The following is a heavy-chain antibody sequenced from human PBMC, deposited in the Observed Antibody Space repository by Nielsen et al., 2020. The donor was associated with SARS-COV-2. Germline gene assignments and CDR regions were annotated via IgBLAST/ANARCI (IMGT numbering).Heavy chain of an antibody. CDR3: SGHRDGYIFDY. J-gene: IGHJ4*02. CDR1: GYSISSGYY. V-gene: IGHV4-59*08. CDR2: IYYSGST. D-gene: IGHD5-24*01. Sequence: SETLSLTCTVSGYSISSGYYWSCLRQPPGKELEWIGYIYYSGSTNYNPSLKSRVTISVDTSKNQFSLKLGSVTAAGTAVYYCSGHRDGYIFDYWGQGTLVTVSS.